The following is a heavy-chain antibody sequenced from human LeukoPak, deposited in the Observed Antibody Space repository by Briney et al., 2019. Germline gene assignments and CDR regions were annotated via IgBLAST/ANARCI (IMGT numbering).Heavy chain of an antibody. CDR1: GFSFSGYW. Sequence: PGGSLRLSCAASGFSFSGYWMSWVRQTPGKGLEWVANIKQDGSEKYYVDSVKGRFTISRDNAKNSLYLQMNSLRAEDTAVYYCATTRFFDYWGQGTLVTVSS. CDR2: IKQDGSEK. J-gene: IGHJ4*02. V-gene: IGHV3-7*01. CDR3: ATTRFFDY. D-gene: IGHD1-14*01.